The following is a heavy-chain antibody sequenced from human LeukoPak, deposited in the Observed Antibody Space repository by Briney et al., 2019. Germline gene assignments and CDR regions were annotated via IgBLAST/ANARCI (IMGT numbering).Heavy chain of an antibody. CDR2: IYYSGST. V-gene: IGHV4-59*08. J-gene: IGHJ4*02. D-gene: IGHD5-24*01. CDR3: ARLIGGYNFGVDY. CDR1: GDSISSYY. Sequence: PSETLSLTCTVSGDSISSYYWSWIRQPPGKGLEWIGYIYYSGSTNYNPSLKSRVTISVDTSKNQFSLKLSSVTAADTAVYYCARLIGGYNFGVDYWGQGTLVTVSS.